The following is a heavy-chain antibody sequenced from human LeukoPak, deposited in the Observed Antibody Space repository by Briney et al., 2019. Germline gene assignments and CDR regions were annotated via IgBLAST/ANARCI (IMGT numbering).Heavy chain of an antibody. Sequence: SETLSLTCTVSGGSISSGGYYWSWIRQHPGKGLEWIGYIYYSGSTYYNPSLKSRVTISVDTSKNQFSLKLSSVTAADTAVYYCARVFNGMVNGPYYFDYWGQGTLVTVSS. CDR3: ARVFNGMVNGPYYFDY. CDR1: GGSISSGGYY. V-gene: IGHV4-31*03. D-gene: IGHD2-8*01. J-gene: IGHJ4*02. CDR2: IYYSGST.